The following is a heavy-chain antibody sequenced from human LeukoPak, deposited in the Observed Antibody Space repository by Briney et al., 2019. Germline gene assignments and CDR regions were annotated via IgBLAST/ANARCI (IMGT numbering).Heavy chain of an antibody. CDR2: VYNSGHS. CDR3: ARDRETIDY. J-gene: IGHJ4*02. D-gene: IGHD1-1*01. CDR1: GDSISSGNFC. V-gene: IGHV4-61*01. Sequence: SETLSLTCTVSGDSISSGNFCWSWIRPPPGRRLEWIGCVYNSGHSIDNPSLKSSDTISVDTSKNQFSLNLESVTDADAAVYYCARDRETIDYWGEGAQVTVS.